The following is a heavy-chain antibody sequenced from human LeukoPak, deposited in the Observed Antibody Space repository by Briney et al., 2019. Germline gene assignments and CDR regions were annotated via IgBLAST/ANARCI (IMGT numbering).Heavy chain of an antibody. CDR1: GGSISSGSYY. V-gene: IGHV4-61*02. CDR2: IYTSGST. Sequence: SETLSLTCTVSGGSISSGSYYWSWIRQPAGKGLEWIGRIYTSGSTNYNPSLKSRVTISVDTSKNQFSLKLSSVTAADTAVYYCARTPIYYFDNSGYYNWGQGTLVTVSS. J-gene: IGHJ4*02. D-gene: IGHD3-22*01. CDR3: ARTPIYYFDNSGYYN.